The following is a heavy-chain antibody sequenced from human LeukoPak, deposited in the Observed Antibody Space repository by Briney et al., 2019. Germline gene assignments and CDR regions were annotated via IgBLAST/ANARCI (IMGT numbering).Heavy chain of an antibody. D-gene: IGHD6-13*01. J-gene: IGHJ5*02. CDR3: ARDSLVHPNRWFDP. CDR2: IYTSGST. Sequence: SETLSLTCTVSGGSISSDYWSWIRQPDGKGLEWIGRIYTSGSTNYNPSLKSRVSMSVDTSTNQFSLKLSSVTAPDTAVYYCARDSLVHPNRWFDPWGQGTLVIVSS. V-gene: IGHV4-4*07. CDR1: GGSISSDY.